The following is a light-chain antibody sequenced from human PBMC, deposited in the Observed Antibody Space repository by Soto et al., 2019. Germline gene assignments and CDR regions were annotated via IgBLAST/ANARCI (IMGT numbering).Light chain of an antibody. V-gene: IGKV1-5*01. CDR3: QQYNSYWT. Sequence: DIQMTQSHSTLSASVGDKVTITFRASQSISSWLAWYQQKPGKAPKLLIYDVSSLESGVPSRFSGSGSGTEFTLTISSLQPDDFATYYCQQYNSYWTFGQGTKVDI. CDR2: DVS. J-gene: IGKJ1*01. CDR1: QSISSW.